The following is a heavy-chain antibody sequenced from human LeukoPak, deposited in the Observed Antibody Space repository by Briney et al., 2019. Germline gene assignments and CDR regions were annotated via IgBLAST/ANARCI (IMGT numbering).Heavy chain of an antibody. J-gene: IGHJ4*02. Sequence: SETLSLTCTVSGGSVSSGSYYWSWIRQPPGKGLEWIGYIYYSGSTNYNPSLKSRVTISVDTSKNQFSLKLSSVTAADTAVYYCAREREYYYDSSGYYRYSDYWGQGTLVTVSS. CDR1: GGSVSSGSYY. CDR3: AREREYYYDSSGYYRYSDY. CDR2: IYYSGST. V-gene: IGHV4-61*01. D-gene: IGHD3-22*01.